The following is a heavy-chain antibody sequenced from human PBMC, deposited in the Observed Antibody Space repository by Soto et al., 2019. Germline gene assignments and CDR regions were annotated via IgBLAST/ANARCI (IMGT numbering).Heavy chain of an antibody. CDR1: GFTFSDFA. CDR2: LDGAGGST. Sequence: PWGTLRLSCLASGFTFSDFAMTGVRHVPGRGLEWVASLDGAGGSTYDAESVRGRFSISRDNSQNTLFLQMKRLTVDDTAVYYCAAPRDEYGSGVSWFTYGMDIWGQGTTVTVSS. J-gene: IGHJ6*02. D-gene: IGHD3-10*01. V-gene: IGHV3-23*01. CDR3: AAPRDEYGSGVSWFTYGMDI.